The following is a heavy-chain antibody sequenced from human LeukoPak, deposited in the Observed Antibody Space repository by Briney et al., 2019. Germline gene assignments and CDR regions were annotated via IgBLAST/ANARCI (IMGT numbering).Heavy chain of an antibody. V-gene: IGHV3-23*01. Sequence: GGSLRLSCAASGFTFSSYAMSWVRQAPGKGLEWVSAISGSGGSTYYADSVKGRFTISRDNAKNSLYLQMNSLRDEDTAVYYCARDARRYSDQTNWFDPWGQGTLVTVSS. CDR3: ARDARRYSDQTNWFDP. D-gene: IGHD2-15*01. CDR2: ISGSGGST. J-gene: IGHJ5*02. CDR1: GFTFSSYA.